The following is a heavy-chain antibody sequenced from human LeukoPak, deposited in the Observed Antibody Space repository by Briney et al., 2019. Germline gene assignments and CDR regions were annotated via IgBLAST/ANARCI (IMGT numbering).Heavy chain of an antibody. CDR3: ARDPSSAHYDYGDY. CDR2: MYSGGST. D-gene: IGHD3-10*01. Sequence: GGSLRLSCAASGFTFSSYSMNWVRQAPGKGLEWVSVMYSGGSTFYADSVKGRFTISRDNSKNTLNLQMNSLRAEDTAVYYCARDPSSAHYDYGDYWGQGTLVTVSS. J-gene: IGHJ4*02. V-gene: IGHV3-66*01. CDR1: GFTFSSYS.